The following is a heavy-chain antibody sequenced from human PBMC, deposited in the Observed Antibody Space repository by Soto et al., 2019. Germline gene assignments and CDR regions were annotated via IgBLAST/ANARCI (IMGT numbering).Heavy chain of an antibody. CDR3: ARTYHTPYYDILTGYYKDDAFDI. V-gene: IGHV3-30-3*01. CDR1: GFTFSSYA. D-gene: IGHD3-9*01. CDR2: ISYDGSNK. J-gene: IGHJ3*02. Sequence: QVQLVESGGGVVQPGRSLRLSCAASGFTFSSYAMHWVRQAPGKGLEWVAVISYDGSNKYYADSVKGRFTISRDNSKNTLYLQMNSLRAEDTAVYYCARTYHTPYYDILTGYYKDDAFDIWGQGTMVTVSS.